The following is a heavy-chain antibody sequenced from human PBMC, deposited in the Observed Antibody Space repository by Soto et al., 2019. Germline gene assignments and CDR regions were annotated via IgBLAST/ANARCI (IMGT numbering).Heavy chain of an antibody. Sequence: GGSLRLSCAASGFTFSSYGMHWVRQAPGKGLEWVAVIWYDGSNKYYADSVKGRFTISRDNSKNTLYLQMNSLRAEDTAVYYCARDLSGDIVVVPAASGDYWGQGTLVTVSS. CDR1: GFTFSSYG. CDR3: ARDLSGDIVVVPAASGDY. J-gene: IGHJ4*02. D-gene: IGHD2-2*01. CDR2: IWYDGSNK. V-gene: IGHV3-33*01.